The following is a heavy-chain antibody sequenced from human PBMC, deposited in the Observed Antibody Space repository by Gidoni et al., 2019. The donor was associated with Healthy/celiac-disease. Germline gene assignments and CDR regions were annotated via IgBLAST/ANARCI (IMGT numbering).Heavy chain of an antibody. Sequence: QMQLVQSGPEVKKPGTSVKVSCKASGFTFTSSAVQWVRQARGQRLEWIGWIVVGSGNTNYAQKFQERVTITRDMSTSTAYMELSSLRSEDTAVYYCAAHSGSYSDYYYGMDVWGQGTTVTVSS. CDR3: AAHSGSYSDYYYGMDV. CDR2: IVVGSGNT. J-gene: IGHJ6*02. V-gene: IGHV1-58*01. CDR1: GFTFTSSA. D-gene: IGHD1-26*01.